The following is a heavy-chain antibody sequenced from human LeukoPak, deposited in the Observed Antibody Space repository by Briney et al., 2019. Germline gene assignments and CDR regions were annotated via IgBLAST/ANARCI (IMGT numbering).Heavy chain of an antibody. CDR3: ARGGRIYYFDY. CDR1: GGSISSYF. Sequence: SETLSLTCTVSGGSISSYFWSWIRQPAGKGLDWIGRIYTSWSTNYNPPLKRRVTMSVDTSKNQFSLKLSSVTAADTAVYYCARGGRIYYFDYWGQGTLVTVSS. CDR2: IYTSWST. J-gene: IGHJ4*02. D-gene: IGHD2/OR15-2a*01. V-gene: IGHV4-4*07.